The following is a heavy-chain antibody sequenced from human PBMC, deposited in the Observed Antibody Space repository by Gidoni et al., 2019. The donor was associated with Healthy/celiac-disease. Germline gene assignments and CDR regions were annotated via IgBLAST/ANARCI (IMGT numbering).Heavy chain of an antibody. CDR3: ATENHYYGSGSYYKSWFDP. Sequence: QVQLVQSGAEVKKPGASVKVSCKVSGYTLTELSMPWVRQAPGKGLEWMGGFDPEDGETIYAQKFQGRVTMTEDTSTDPAYMELSSLRSEDTAVYYCATENHYYGSGSYYKSWFDPWGQGTLVTVSS. V-gene: IGHV1-24*01. J-gene: IGHJ5*02. CDR2: FDPEDGET. D-gene: IGHD3-10*01. CDR1: GYTLTELS.